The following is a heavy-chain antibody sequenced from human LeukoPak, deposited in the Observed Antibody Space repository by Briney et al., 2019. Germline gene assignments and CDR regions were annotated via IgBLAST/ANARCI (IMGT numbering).Heavy chain of an antibody. D-gene: IGHD3-22*01. J-gene: IGHJ5*02. CDR1: GGSISSSGYY. CDR2: IYYSGNT. V-gene: IGHV4-39*07. Sequence: SETLSLTCTVFGGSISSSGYYWGWIRQPPGKGLEWIGSIYYSGNTYYNPSLKSRVTISVDTSKNQFSLKLSSVTAADTAVYYCARGDYYDFQFDPWGQGTLVTVSS. CDR3: ARGDYYDFQFDP.